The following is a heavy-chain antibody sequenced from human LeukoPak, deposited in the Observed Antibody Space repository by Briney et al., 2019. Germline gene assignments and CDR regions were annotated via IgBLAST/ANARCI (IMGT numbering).Heavy chain of an antibody. CDR2: ISSSGSTI. V-gene: IGHV3-11*04. CDR3: ARRSITMVRGVSHTLDY. J-gene: IGHJ4*02. Sequence: GGSQRLSCAASGFTFSDYYMSWLRQAPGKGLEWVSYISSSGSTIYYAGSVKGRFTISRDNAKNSLYLQMNSLRAEDTAVYYCARRSITMVRGVSHTLDYWGQGTLVTVSS. CDR1: GFTFSDYY. D-gene: IGHD3-10*01.